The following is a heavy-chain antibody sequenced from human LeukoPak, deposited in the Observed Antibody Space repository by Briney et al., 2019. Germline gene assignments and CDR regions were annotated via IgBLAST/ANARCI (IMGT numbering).Heavy chain of an antibody. CDR2: IYYSGST. CDR3: ARETGVVVITNAYNRFDP. D-gene: IGHD3-22*01. V-gene: IGHV4-61*01. J-gene: IGHJ5*02. Sequence: AETLSLTCTVSGGSVSSGSYYWSWIRQPPGKGLEWIGYIYYSGSTNYNPSLKSRVTISVDTSKNQFSLKLSSVTAADTAVYYCARETGVVVITNAYNRFDPWGQGTLVTVSS. CDR1: GGSVSSGSYY.